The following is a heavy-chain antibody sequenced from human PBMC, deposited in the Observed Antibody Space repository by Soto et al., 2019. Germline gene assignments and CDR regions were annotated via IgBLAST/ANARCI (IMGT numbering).Heavy chain of an antibody. CDR1: GYTFTSYG. CDR2: ISVYNGNT. CDR3: ARVWHSGVILARFDY. V-gene: IGHV1-18*04. D-gene: IGHD3-10*01. Sequence: QVQLVQSGAEVKKPGASVKVSCKASGYTFTSYGISWVRQAPGQGLEWMGWISVYNGNTNYAQKLQGRVTMTTDTSTSTAYMELRSLRSDDTAVYYCARVWHSGVILARFDYWGQGTLVTVSS. J-gene: IGHJ4*02.